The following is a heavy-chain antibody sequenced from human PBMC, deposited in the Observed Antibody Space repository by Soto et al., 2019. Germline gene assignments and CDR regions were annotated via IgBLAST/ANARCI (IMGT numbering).Heavy chain of an antibody. D-gene: IGHD5-12*01. V-gene: IGHV3-72*01. J-gene: IGHJ4*02. CDR3: ARGGNEYRY. CDR2: TKNIGNNYAT. Sequence: EVQVVESGGGLVQPGGSLRLSCAASGFTISDHFIDRVRQAPGKGLEWVGRTKNIGNNYATEYAASVKGRFTISRDDSRNSVYLYMNRLKSEDTAVYFCARGGNEYRYWGQGTLVTVSS. CDR1: GFTISDHF.